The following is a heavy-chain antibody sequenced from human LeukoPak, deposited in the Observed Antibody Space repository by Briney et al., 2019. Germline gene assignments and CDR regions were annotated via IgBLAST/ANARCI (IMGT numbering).Heavy chain of an antibody. CDR2: ISGSGGST. Sequence: PGGSLRLSCAASGFTFSSYAMSWVRQAPGKGLEWVSGISGSGGSTYYADSVKGRFTISRDNSMNTLYLQLNSLRAEDTAVYYCAKATAAAGTSSWFDPWGQGTLVSVSS. J-gene: IGHJ5*02. CDR1: GFTFSSYA. D-gene: IGHD6-13*01. V-gene: IGHV3-23*01. CDR3: AKATAAAGTSSWFDP.